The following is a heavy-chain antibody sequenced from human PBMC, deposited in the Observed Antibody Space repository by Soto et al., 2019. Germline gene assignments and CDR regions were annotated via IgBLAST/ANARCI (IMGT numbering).Heavy chain of an antibody. V-gene: IGHV3-23*01. CDR3: ASWSSFYDFWSGNYGMDV. CDR2: ISGSGGST. CDR1: GFTFSSYA. D-gene: IGHD3-3*01. Sequence: GWSLRLSCAASGFTFSSYAMSWVRQAPGNGLEWVSAISGSGGSTYYADSVKGRFTISRDNSKNSLYLQMNSLRDEDTAVYYCASWSSFYDFWSGNYGMDVWGQGTTVTVSS. J-gene: IGHJ6*02.